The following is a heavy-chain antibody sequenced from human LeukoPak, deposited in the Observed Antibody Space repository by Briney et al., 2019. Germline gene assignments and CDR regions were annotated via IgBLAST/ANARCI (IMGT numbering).Heavy chain of an antibody. CDR1: GGSISSGSYH. V-gene: IGHV4-61*02. Sequence: SQTLSLTCTVSGGSISSGSYHWSWIRQPAGKGLEWIGRIYTSGSTSYNPSLKSRVTISVDTSKNQFSLKLSSVTAADTAVYYCARDGVIPAAKIYYYYYYMDVWGKGTTVTVSS. CDR2: IYTSGST. J-gene: IGHJ6*03. D-gene: IGHD2-2*01. CDR3: ARDGVIPAAKIYYYYYYMDV.